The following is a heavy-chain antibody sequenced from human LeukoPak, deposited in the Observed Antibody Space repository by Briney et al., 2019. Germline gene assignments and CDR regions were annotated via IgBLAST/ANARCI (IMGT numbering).Heavy chain of an antibody. D-gene: IGHD3-9*01. CDR3: ARVPLRYFDWLLVPFFDY. J-gene: IGHJ4*02. CDR1: GFTFSSYW. Sequence: GGSLRLSCAASGFTFSSYWMSWVRQAPGKGLEWVANIKQDGSEKYYVDSVKGRFTISRDNAKNSLYLQMNSPRAEDTAVYYCARVPLRYFDWLLVPFFDYWGQGTLVTVSS. CDR2: IKQDGSEK. V-gene: IGHV3-7*01.